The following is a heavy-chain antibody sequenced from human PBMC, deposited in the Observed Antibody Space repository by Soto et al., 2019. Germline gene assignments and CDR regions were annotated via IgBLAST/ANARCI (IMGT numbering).Heavy chain of an antibody. V-gene: IGHV4-31*03. J-gene: IGHJ3*02. CDR2: IYHSGMT. Sequence: QVQLQESGPGLVKPSQTLSLTCTVSGGSISTGGYYWSWIRQHPGRGLECIGYIYHSGMTFSNPSLQRRVAISIDTSKNKFSLQLSSVTAADTAVYYCATVRWELHDAFDIWGQGTMVSVSS. CDR1: GGSISTGGYY. CDR3: ATVRWELHDAFDI. D-gene: IGHD1-26*01.